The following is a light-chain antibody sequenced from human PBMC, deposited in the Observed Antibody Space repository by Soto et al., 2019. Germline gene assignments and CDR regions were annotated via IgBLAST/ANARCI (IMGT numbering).Light chain of an antibody. CDR1: STDVGGYNY. J-gene: IGLJ1*01. Sequence: QLVLTQPPFAAGSPGQSVTISCTGTSTDVGGYNYVSWYQQYPGKAPKLMIYEVSKRPSGVPDRFSGSKSGNTASLTISGLQAEDEADYYCSSYTSSSTLYVFGTGTKVTVL. CDR2: EVS. V-gene: IGLV2-8*01. CDR3: SSYTSSSTLYV.